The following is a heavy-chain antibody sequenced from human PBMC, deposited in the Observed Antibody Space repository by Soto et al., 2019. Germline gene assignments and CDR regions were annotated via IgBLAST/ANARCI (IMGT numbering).Heavy chain of an antibody. CDR3: ARGGWLQLGYYYGMDV. Sequence: ASVKVSCKASGYTFTSYGISWVRQAPGQGLEWMGWMNPYSGNTGYAQKLQGRVTMTTNTSISTAYMELSSLRSEDTAVYYCARGGWLQLGYYYGMDVWGQGTTVTVSS. V-gene: IGHV1-8*02. CDR1: GYTFTSYG. D-gene: IGHD5-12*01. J-gene: IGHJ6*02. CDR2: MNPYSGNT.